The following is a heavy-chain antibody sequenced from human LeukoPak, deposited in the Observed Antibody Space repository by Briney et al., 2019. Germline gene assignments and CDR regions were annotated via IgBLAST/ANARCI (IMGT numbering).Heavy chain of an antibody. CDR1: GFTFSSYA. CDR3: AKHPGYCSGGSCYDY. D-gene: IGHD2-15*01. Sequence: PGGSLRLSCAASGFTFSSYAMSWVRQAPGKGLEWVSAISGSGGSTYYADSVKGRFTISRDNSKNTLYLQMNSLRAEYTAVYYCAKHPGYCSGGSCYDYWGQGTLVTVSS. CDR2: ISGSGGST. J-gene: IGHJ4*02. V-gene: IGHV3-23*01.